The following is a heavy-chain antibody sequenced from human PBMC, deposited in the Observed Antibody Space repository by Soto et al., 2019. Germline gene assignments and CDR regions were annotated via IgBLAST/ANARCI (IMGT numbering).Heavy chain of an antibody. CDR2: IDPSDSYT. CDR1: GYSFTSYW. D-gene: IGHD3-10*01. J-gene: IGHJ4*02. CDR3: ARPVVYGSGYDY. Sequence: GESLKISCKGSGYSFTSYWISWVRQMPGKGLEWMGRIDPSDSYTTYSPSFRGHVTISADKSISTAYLQWSSLKASDTAMYYCARPVVYGSGYDYWGQGTLVTVSS. V-gene: IGHV5-10-1*01.